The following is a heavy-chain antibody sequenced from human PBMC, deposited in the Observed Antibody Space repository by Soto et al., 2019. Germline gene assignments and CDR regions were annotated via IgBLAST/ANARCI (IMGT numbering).Heavy chain of an antibody. Sequence: GGSLRLSCAASGFAFSNYAMNWVRQAPGKGLEWVSTISGSGSGTYYADSVQGRFAISRDNSKNTLFLHMSSLRAEDTAVYYCAKGSLGNSNLRYFDWVEYWGQGTLVTVSS. CDR2: ISGSGSGT. CDR1: GFAFSNYA. CDR3: AKGSLGNSNLRYFDWVEY. J-gene: IGHJ4*02. D-gene: IGHD3-9*01. V-gene: IGHV3-23*01.